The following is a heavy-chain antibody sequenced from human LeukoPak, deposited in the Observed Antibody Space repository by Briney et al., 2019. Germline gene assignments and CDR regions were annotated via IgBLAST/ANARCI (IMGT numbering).Heavy chain of an antibody. CDR1: GGSISSYY. CDR3: ARGGNWGDY. D-gene: IGHD7-27*01. CDR2: IYYSGST. Sequence: SETLSLTCTVSGGSISSYYWSWIRQPPGRGLEWIGNIYYSGSTNYNPSLKSRVAISVDKSKNQFSLKLSSVTAADTAVYYCARGGNWGDYWGQGTLVTVSS. V-gene: IGHV4-59*01. J-gene: IGHJ4*02.